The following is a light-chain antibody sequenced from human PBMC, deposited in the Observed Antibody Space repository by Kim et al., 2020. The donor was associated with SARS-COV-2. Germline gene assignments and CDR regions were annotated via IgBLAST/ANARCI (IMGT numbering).Light chain of an antibody. CDR2: YTN. J-gene: IGLJ2*01. V-gene: IGLV7-43*01. Sequence: GETVTLTCGSTTGAVTSDYYPSWFQKKPGQAPRALIYYTNNRHSWTPARFSGSLLGDKAALTLSGVQPEDEADYYCLLYYKGDHVIFGGGTQLTVL. CDR1: TGAVTSDYY. CDR3: LLYYKGDHVI.